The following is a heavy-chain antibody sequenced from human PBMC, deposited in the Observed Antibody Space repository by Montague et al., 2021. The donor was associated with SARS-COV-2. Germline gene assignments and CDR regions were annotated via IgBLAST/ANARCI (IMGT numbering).Heavy chain of an antibody. D-gene: IGHD3-10*01. V-gene: IGHV4-34*01. CDR3: AGGRTLNILWFRELLGLCY. Sequence: SETLSLTCAVDGDSVSGEYWRRSGEHPAEGLESIGEINHRGSTNYNPSLKSRVTISVDTSKNQFSLKLSSVTAADTAVYYCAGGRTLNILWFRELLGLCYWGQGTLVTVSS. CDR2: INHRGST. J-gene: IGHJ4*02. CDR1: GDSVSGEY.